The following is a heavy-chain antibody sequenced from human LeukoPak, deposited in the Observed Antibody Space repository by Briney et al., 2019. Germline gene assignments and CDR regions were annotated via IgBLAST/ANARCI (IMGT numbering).Heavy chain of an antibody. V-gene: IGHV3-23*01. CDR1: GFTFSSYA. CDR2: ISGSGGST. CDR3: AKDLPVETRITIFGVVTYGDAFDI. J-gene: IGHJ3*02. D-gene: IGHD3-3*01. Sequence: LGGSLRLSCAASGFTFSSYAMSWVRQAPGKGLEWVSAISGSGGSTYYADSVKGRFTISRDNSKNTLYLQMNSLRAEDTAVYYCAKDLPVETRITIFGVVTYGDAFDIWGQGTMVTVSS.